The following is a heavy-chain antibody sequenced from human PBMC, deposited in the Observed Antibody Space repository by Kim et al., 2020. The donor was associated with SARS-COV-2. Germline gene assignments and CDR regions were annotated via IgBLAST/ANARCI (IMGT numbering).Heavy chain of an antibody. Sequence: GGSLRLSCAASGFTFSSYEMNWVRQAPGKGLEWVSYISSSGSTIYYADSVKGRFTISRDNAKNSLYLQMNSLRAEDTAVYYCARDFLSSSSFDAFDIWGQGTMVTVSS. CDR1: GFTFSSYE. D-gene: IGHD6-13*01. CDR2: ISSSGSTI. CDR3: ARDFLSSSSFDAFDI. J-gene: IGHJ3*02. V-gene: IGHV3-48*03.